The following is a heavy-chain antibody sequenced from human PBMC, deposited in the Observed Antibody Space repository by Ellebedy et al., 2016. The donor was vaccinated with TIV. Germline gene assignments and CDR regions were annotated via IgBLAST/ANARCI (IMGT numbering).Heavy chain of an antibody. D-gene: IGHD3-16*01. CDR3: ARGGGEGYYYYYGMDV. CDR2: ISYDGSNK. V-gene: IGHV3-30-3*01. CDR1: GFTFSSYV. Sequence: GGSLRLSCAASGFTFSSYVMHWVRQAPGKGLEWVAVISYDGSNKYYADSVKGRFTITRDNSKNTLYLQMNSLRAEDTAVYYCARGGGEGYYYYYGMDVWGQGTTVTVSS. J-gene: IGHJ6*02.